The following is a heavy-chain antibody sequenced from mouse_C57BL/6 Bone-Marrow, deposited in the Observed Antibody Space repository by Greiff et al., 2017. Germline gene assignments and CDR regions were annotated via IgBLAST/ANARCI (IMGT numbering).Heavy chain of an antibody. V-gene: IGHV1-80*01. CDR2: IYPGDGDT. CDR1: GYAFSSYW. J-gene: IGHJ1*03. CDR3: ARRFAYYYGSRYEWYFDV. D-gene: IGHD1-1*01. Sequence: QVQLQQSGAELVKPGASVKISCKASGYAFSSYWMNWVKQRPGKGLEWIGQIYPGDGDTNYNGKFKGKATLTADKSSSTAYMQLSSLTSEDSAVYFCARRFAYYYGSRYEWYFDVWGTGTTVTVSS.